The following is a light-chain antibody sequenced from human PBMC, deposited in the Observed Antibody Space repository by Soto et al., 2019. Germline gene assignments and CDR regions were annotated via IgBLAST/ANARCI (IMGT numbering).Light chain of an antibody. CDR3: SLYTSSTFYV. CDR1: SSDVGYYNR. Sequence: SALTQPPSVSGSPGQSVTISCTGTSSDVGYYNRVSWYQQPPGTAPKLLIYEVSNRPSGVPDRFSGSKSGNTASLTISGLQAEDEADYYCSLYTSSTFYVFGTGTKVTVL. V-gene: IGLV2-18*01. J-gene: IGLJ1*01. CDR2: EVS.